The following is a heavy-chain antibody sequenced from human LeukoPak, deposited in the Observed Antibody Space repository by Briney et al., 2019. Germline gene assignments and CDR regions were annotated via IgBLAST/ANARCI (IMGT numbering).Heavy chain of an antibody. CDR3: ARISSPLKNPYGSGWGWYYYYYGMDV. J-gene: IGHJ6*02. D-gene: IGHD3-10*01. Sequence: GASVKVSCKASGYTFTSYDINWVRQATGQGLEWMGWMNPNSGNTGYAQKFQGRVTMTRNTSISTAYTELSSLRSEDTAVYYCARISSPLKNPYGSGWGWYYYYYGMDVWGQGTTVTVSS. CDR1: GYTFTSYD. CDR2: MNPNSGNT. V-gene: IGHV1-8*01.